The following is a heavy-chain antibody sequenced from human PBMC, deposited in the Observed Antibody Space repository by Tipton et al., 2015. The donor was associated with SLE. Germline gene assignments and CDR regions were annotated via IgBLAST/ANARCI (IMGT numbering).Heavy chain of an antibody. CDR2: IYYSGST. J-gene: IGHJ6*03. D-gene: IGHD2-15*01. V-gene: IGHV4-39*07. CDR1: GGSISSSSYY. CDR3: AREDSGYQVVAATPAYYYYMDV. Sequence: TLSLTCTVSGGSISSSSYYWGWIRQPPGKGLEWIGSIYYSGSTYYNPSLKSRVTISVDTSKNQFSLKLSSVTAADTAVYYCAREDSGYQVVAATPAYYYYMDVWGKGTTVTVSS.